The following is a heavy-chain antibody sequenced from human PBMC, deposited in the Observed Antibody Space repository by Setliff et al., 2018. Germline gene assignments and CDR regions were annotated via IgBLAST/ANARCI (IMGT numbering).Heavy chain of an antibody. Sequence: GGSLRLSCAASGFTFSSYSMNWVRQAPGKGLEWVSYISSSSSTIYYADSVKGRFTISRDNAKNSLYLQMNSLRAEDAAVYYCARDKTIFLSRYYMDVWGKGTTVTVSS. D-gene: IGHD3-3*01. CDR2: ISSSSSTI. V-gene: IGHV3-48*01. J-gene: IGHJ6*03. CDR1: GFTFSSYS. CDR3: ARDKTIFLSRYYMDV.